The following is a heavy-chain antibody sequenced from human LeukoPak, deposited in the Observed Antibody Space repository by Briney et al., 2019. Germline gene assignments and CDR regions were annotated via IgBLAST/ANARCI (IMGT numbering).Heavy chain of an antibody. CDR3: ARSIGYVES. D-gene: IGHD5-18*01. J-gene: IGHJ5*02. V-gene: IGHV3-74*01. CDR1: GFTFSTSW. Sequence: GGSLRLSCAASGFTFSTSWMHSVRQASGKGLEWVSHVSTDGSTTAYADSVKGRFTISRENAKNTVYLQMNSLRAEDTAVYYCARSIGYVESWGQGTLVTVSS. CDR2: VSTDGSTT.